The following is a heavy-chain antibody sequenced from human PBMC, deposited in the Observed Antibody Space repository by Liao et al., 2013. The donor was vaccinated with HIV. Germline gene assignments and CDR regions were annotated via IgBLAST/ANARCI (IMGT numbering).Heavy chain of an antibody. J-gene: IGHJ4*02. CDR1: GDSIGNNY. CDR2: IYYSGST. D-gene: IGHD3-22*01. CDR3: ARERWDGSGYYYLTSHLNFFDY. V-gene: IGHV4-59*01. Sequence: QVQLQHWGAGLLKPSETLSLTCTVSGDSIGNNYWSWIRQPPGKGLEWIGYIYYSGSTIYNPSLKSRVTISVDTSKNQFSLKLRSVTAADTAVYYCARERWDGSGYYYLTSHLNFFDYWGQGTLVAVSS.